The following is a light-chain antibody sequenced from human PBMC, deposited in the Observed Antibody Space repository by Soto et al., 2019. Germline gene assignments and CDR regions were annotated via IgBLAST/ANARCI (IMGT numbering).Light chain of an antibody. V-gene: IGKV3-11*01. J-gene: IGKJ1*01. Sequence: EIVLTQSPGTLSLSPGETVTLSCRASQSVSNYLAWYQQKPGQAPRLLIYDASNRATGIPARFSGSGSGTDFTLIISSLEPEDFAVYYCQQRSNWPWTFGQGTKVEIK. CDR2: DAS. CDR1: QSVSNY. CDR3: QQRSNWPWT.